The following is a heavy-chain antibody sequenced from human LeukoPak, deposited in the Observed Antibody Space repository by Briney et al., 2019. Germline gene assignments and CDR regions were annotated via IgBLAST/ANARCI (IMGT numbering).Heavy chain of an antibody. Sequence: MSSETLSLTCAVSGGSISSGGYSWSWIRQPPGKGLEWIGYIYHSGSTYYNPSLKSRVTISVDRSKNQFSLKLSSVTAADTAVYYCARVGYGDYGADYWGQGTLVTVSS. J-gene: IGHJ4*02. CDR3: ARVGYGDYGADY. CDR1: GGSISSGGYS. V-gene: IGHV4-30-2*01. CDR2: IYHSGST. D-gene: IGHD4-17*01.